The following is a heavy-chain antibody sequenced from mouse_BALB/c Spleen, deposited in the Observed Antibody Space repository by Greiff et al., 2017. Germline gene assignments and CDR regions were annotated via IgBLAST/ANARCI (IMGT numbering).Heavy chain of an antibody. V-gene: IGHV1-69*02. D-gene: IGHD4-1*01. CDR3: TRGDWGDY. CDR1: GYTFTSYW. J-gene: IGHJ2*01. CDR2: IYPSDSYT. Sequence: QVQLQQPGAELVRPGASVKLSCKASGYTFTSYWINWVKQRPGQGLEWIGNIYPSDSYTNYNQKFKDKATLTVDKSSSTAYMQLSSPTSEDSAVYYCTRGDWGDYWGQGTTLTVSS.